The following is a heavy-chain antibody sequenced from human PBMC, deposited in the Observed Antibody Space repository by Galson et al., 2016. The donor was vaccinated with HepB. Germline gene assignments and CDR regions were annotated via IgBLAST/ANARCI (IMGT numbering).Heavy chain of an antibody. CDR1: GFTFTFYA. D-gene: IGHD3-10*01. V-gene: IGHV3-23*01. CDR3: AKYSGWGTRNFDS. J-gene: IGHJ4*02. CDR2: IAGLGGGI. Sequence: SLRLSCAASGFTFTFYAMAWVRQAPGKGLEWLSSIAGLGGGIYYADSVKGRFAISRDYSRDTLYLEMNNLRAEDTAVYYCAKYSGWGTRNFDSWGQGTLVTVSS.